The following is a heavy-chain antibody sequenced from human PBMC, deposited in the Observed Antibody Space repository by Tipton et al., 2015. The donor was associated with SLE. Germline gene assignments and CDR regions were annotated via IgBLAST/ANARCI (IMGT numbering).Heavy chain of an antibody. Sequence: SLRLSCAASGFTFSSYGMHWVRQAPGKGLEWAAVIWYDGSNKYYADSVKGRFTISRDNSKNTLYLQMNSLRAEDTAVYYCAKDKRGHWYFDLWGRGTLVTVSS. J-gene: IGHJ2*01. CDR2: IWYDGSNK. D-gene: IGHD3-16*01. V-gene: IGHV3-33*06. CDR1: GFTFSSYG. CDR3: AKDKRGHWYFDL.